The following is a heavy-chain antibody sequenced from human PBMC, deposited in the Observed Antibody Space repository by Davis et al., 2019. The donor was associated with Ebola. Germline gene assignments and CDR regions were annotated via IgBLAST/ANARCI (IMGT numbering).Heavy chain of an antibody. J-gene: IGHJ5*02. Sequence: SLNIPCAAPGFPFSSYGMHWVRQAPGKGLEWVAVIWSDANIKYYADSVKGRFTISRDNSKSMLYLQMDSLRAEDTAVYYCARPDRSGYYENWFDPWGQGTLVTVSA. CDR1: GFPFSSYG. V-gene: IGHV3-33*01. D-gene: IGHD3-22*01. CDR2: IWSDANIK. CDR3: ARPDRSGYYENWFDP.